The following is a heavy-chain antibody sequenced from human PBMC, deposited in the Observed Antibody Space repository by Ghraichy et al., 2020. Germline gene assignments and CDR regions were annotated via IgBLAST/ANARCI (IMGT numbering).Heavy chain of an antibody. CDR1: GYTFTSYG. J-gene: IGHJ6*02. CDR2: ISAYNGNT. Sequence: ASVKVSCKASGYTFTSYGISWVRQAPGQGLEWMGWISAYNGNTNYAQKLQGRVTMTTDTSTSTAYMELRSLRSDDTAVYYCARGGAAAGYYYYGMDVWGQGTTVTVSS. CDR3: ARGGAAAGYYYYGMDV. D-gene: IGHD6-13*01. V-gene: IGHV1-18*01.